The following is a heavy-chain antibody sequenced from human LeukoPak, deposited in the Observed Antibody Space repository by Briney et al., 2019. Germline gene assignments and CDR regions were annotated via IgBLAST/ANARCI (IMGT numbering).Heavy chain of an antibody. D-gene: IGHD3-22*01. J-gene: IGHJ4*02. CDR3: ARVVVVRSFDY. CDR1: GFTFSSYW. CDR2: INSDGSST. V-gene: IGHV3-74*01. Sequence: GGSLRLSCAASGFTFSSYWMHWVRQAPGKGLVWVSRINSDGSSTSYADSVKGRVTISRDNAKNTLYLQLNSLRAEDTAVYYCARVVVVRSFDYWGQGTLVTVSS.